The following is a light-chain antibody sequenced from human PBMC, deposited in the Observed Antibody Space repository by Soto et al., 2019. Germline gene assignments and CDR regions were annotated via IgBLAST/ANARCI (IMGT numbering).Light chain of an antibody. CDR1: NSDGGSSVY. CDR3: CFFTGTASQDV. V-gene: IGLV2-14*01. CDR2: EVN. Sequence: QSALTQPASVSGSPGQSISYSCVGSNSDGGSSVYVSLYRQHPGKAPQLIIYEVNKRPSGVSNRFSGTKSGNTASLTISGLQPDDEADYYCCFFTGTASQDVFGPGTKVTVL. J-gene: IGLJ1*01.